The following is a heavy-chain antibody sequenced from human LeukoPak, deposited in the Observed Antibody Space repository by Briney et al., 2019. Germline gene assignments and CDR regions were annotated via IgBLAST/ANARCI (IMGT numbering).Heavy chain of an antibody. J-gene: IGHJ4*02. Sequence: GASVKVSCKASGYTFTGYYMHWVRQAPGQGLEWMGGIIPIFGTANYAQKFQGRVTITADKSTSTAYMELNSLRAEDTAVYYCAKGQTGSGNYLRFDYWGQGSLVTVSS. D-gene: IGHD3-10*01. CDR3: AKGQTGSGNYLRFDY. CDR1: GYTFTGYY. V-gene: IGHV1-69*06. CDR2: IIPIFGTA.